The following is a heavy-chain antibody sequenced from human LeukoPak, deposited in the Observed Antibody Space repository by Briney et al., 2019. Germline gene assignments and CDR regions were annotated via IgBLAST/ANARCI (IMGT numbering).Heavy chain of an antibody. CDR3: ATLTMVRGVIILDY. V-gene: IGHV1-2*06. J-gene: IGHJ4*02. D-gene: IGHD3-10*01. CDR2: INPNSGGT. Sequence: ASVTVSCTASGYTFTGYYMHWVRQAPGQGLEWMGRINPNSGGTNYAQKFQGRVTMTRDTSISTAYMELSRLRSDDTAVYYCATLTMVRGVIILDYWGQGTLVTVSS. CDR1: GYTFTGYY.